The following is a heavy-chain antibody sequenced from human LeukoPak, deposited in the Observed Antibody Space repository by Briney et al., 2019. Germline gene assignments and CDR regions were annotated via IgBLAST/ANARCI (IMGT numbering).Heavy chain of an antibody. V-gene: IGHV4-59*01. D-gene: IGHD3-9*01. CDR1: GGSISSYY. CDR3: AREGGYYDILTGYYTSRSFDY. J-gene: IGHJ4*02. CDR2: IYYSGST. Sequence: SETLSLTCTVSGGSISSYYWSWIRQPPGKGLEWIGYIYYSGSTNYNPSLKSRVTISVDTSKNQFSLKLSSVTAADTAVYYCAREGGYYDILTGYYTSRSFDYWGQGTLVTVSS.